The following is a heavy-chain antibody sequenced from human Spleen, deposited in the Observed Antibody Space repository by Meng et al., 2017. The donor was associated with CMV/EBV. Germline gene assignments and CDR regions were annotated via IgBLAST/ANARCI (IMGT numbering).Heavy chain of an antibody. CDR2: IYSGGLP. V-gene: IGHV3-23*05. Sequence: GESLKISCAASGFSFSHSAMTWVRQAPGKGLEWVSTIYSGGLPYYADSVKGRFTISRDNSKNTLYLQMNSLRAEDTAVYYCAKGSVMVANSEYDYWGQGTLVTVSS. CDR1: GFSFSHSA. CDR3: AKGSVMVANSEYDY. J-gene: IGHJ4*02. D-gene: IGHD4/OR15-4a*01.